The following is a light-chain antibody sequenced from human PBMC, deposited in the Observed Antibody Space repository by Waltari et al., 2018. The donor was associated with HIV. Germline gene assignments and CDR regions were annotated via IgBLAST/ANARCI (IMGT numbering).Light chain of an antibody. CDR2: QDS. J-gene: IGLJ3*02. V-gene: IGLV3-1*01. Sequence: SYELTQPPSVSVYPGQTASITCPGDTLGDKYACWYQQKPGQSPLLVIYQDSKRPSGIPERFSGSNSGNTATLTISGTQAMDEADYYCQAWDSSTVWVFGGGTKLTVL. CDR3: QAWDSSTVWV. CDR1: TLGDKY.